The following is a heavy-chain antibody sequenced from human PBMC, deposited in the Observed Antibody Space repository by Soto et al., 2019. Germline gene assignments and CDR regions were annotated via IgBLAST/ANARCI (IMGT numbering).Heavy chain of an antibody. D-gene: IGHD3-22*01. J-gene: IGHJ4*02. CDR2: IYHSGST. Sequence: LSLTCAVSGGSISSSNWWSWVRQPPGKGLEWIGEIYHSGSTNYNPSLKSRVTISVDKSKNQFSLKLSSVTAADTAVYYCASFYDSSGYYYDYWGQGTLVTVSS. CDR3: ASFYDSSGYYYDY. V-gene: IGHV4-4*02. CDR1: GGSISSSNW.